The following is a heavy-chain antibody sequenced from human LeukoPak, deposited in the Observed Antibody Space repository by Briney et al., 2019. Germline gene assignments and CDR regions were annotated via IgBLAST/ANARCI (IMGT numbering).Heavy chain of an antibody. CDR1: GFTFSSYS. D-gene: IGHD6-6*01. CDR3: ARSEGRPFDI. J-gene: IGHJ3*02. V-gene: IGHV3-21*01. Sequence: PGGSLRLSCAAPGFTFSSYSMHWVRQAPGKGLEWVSSISGSSYSIYYADSVKGRFTISRDNAKNSLYLQMNSLTAEDTAVYYCARSEGRPFDIWGQGTMVTVSS. CDR2: ISGSSYSI.